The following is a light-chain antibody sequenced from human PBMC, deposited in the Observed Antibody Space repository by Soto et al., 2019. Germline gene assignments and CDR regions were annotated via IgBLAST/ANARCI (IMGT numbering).Light chain of an antibody. CDR1: QSIGDW. Sequence: DIQMTQSPSTLAASVGDRVTITCRASQSIGDWLAWYQQKPGKAPNLLIYDASRSVSGVPSRFSGGGSGTEFTLTIISLQPDDFATYYCQQYNSYSPATFGQGTKVVIK. V-gene: IGKV1-5*01. CDR3: QQYNSYSPAT. CDR2: DAS. J-gene: IGKJ1*01.